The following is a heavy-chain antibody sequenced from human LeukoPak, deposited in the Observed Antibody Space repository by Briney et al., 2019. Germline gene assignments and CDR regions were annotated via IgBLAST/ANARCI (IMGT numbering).Heavy chain of an antibody. D-gene: IGHD3-10*01. CDR3: ARGWFGEFYFDY. CDR1: GFTFSSYD. Sequence: GGSLRLPCAASGFTFSSYDMHWVRQATGKGLEWVSAIGTAGDTYYPGSVKGRFTISRENAKNSLYLQMNSLRAGDTAVYYCARGWFGEFYFDYWGQGTLVTVSS. J-gene: IGHJ4*02. V-gene: IGHV3-13*01. CDR2: IGTAGDT.